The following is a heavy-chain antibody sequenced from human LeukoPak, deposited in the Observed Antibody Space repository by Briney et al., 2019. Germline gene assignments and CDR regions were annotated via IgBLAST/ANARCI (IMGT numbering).Heavy chain of an antibody. CDR2: ISASSSYI. D-gene: IGHD3-3*01. Sequence: GGSLRLSCAASGFTFGSYSMNWVRQAPGKGLEWVSSISASSSYIYYADSVKGRFTISRDNSKNTLYLQMNSLRAEDTAVYYCAKDLQYYDFWSGYFDYWGQGTLVTVSS. V-gene: IGHV3-21*04. J-gene: IGHJ4*02. CDR3: AKDLQYYDFWSGYFDY. CDR1: GFTFGSYS.